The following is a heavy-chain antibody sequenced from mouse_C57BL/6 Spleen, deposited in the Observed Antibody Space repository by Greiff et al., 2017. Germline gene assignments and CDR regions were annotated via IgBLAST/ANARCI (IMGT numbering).Heavy chain of an antibody. V-gene: IGHV14-4*01. J-gene: IGHJ3*01. CDR3: TSLYDGTEAWFAY. CDR2: IDPENGDT. Sequence: VQLQQSGAELVRPGASVKLSCTASGFNIKDDYMHWVKQRPEQGLEWIGWIDPENGDTEYASKFQGKATITADTSSNTAYLQLSSLTSADTAVYYCTSLYDGTEAWFAYWGQGTLVTVSA. D-gene: IGHD2-3*01. CDR1: GFNIKDDY.